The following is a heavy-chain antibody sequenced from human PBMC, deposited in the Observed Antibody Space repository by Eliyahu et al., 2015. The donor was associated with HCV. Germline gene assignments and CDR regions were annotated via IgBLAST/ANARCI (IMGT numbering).Heavy chain of an antibody. V-gene: IGHV1-18*01. J-gene: IGHJ4*01. CDR3: ARDLLTTPDGNYGWGGDY. CDR2: TRPDNGDT. D-gene: IGHD3-10*01. CDR1: GYTFKNFA. Sequence: VQLVQSRTEVKEPGASVKVSCKPSGYTFKNFAISWVRQVPGQGLEWMGWTRPDNGDTQYAQKFEGRVTLTTDTSTITAYMEMRSLRSDDTAMYYCARDLLTTPDGNYGWGGDYWGHGTLVTVSS.